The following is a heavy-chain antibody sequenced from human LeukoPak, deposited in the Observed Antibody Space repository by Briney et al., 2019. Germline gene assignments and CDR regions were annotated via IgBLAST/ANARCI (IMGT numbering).Heavy chain of an antibody. J-gene: IGHJ4*02. V-gene: IGHV4-59*01. D-gene: IGHD3-10*01. CDR1: GGSISSYY. Sequence: SETLSLTCTVSGGSISSYYWSWIRQPPGKGLEWIGYIYYSGSTNYNPSLKSRVTISVDTSKNQFSLKLRSVTAADTAVYYCARGSTTAMVRGVTRFDYWGQGTLVTVSS. CDR2: IYYSGST. CDR3: ARGSTTAMVRGVTRFDY.